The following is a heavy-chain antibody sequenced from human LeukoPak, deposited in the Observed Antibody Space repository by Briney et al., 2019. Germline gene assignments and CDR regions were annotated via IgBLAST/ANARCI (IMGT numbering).Heavy chain of an antibody. CDR2: IYTSGST. V-gene: IGHV4-4*09. D-gene: IGHD6-19*01. Sequence: PSETLSLTCTVSGGSISSYYWSWTRQPPGQGLEWIGYIYTSGSTNYNPSLKSRVTISVDTSKNQFSLKLSSVTAADTAVYYCASRSGWYINWGQGTLVTVSS. J-gene: IGHJ4*02. CDR3: ASRSGWYIN. CDR1: GGSISSYY.